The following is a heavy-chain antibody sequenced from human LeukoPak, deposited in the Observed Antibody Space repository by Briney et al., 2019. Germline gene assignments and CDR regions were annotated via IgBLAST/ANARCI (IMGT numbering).Heavy chain of an antibody. Sequence: SETLSLTCTVSGGSISSYYWSWIRQPAGKGLEWIGRIYTSGSTNYNPSLKSRVTMSVDTSKNQFSLKLSSVTAADTAVYYCARAATSYCSSTSCYTGLFFDYWSQGTLVTVSS. D-gene: IGHD2-2*02. V-gene: IGHV4-4*07. J-gene: IGHJ4*02. CDR2: IYTSGST. CDR3: ARAATSYCSSTSCYTGLFFDY. CDR1: GGSISSYY.